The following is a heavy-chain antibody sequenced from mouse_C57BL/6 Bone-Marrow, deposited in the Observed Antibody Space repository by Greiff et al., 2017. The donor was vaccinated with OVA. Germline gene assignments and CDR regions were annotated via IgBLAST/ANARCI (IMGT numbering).Heavy chain of an antibody. CDR3: ARGNFGSSFYAMDY. J-gene: IGHJ4*01. Sequence: DVQLQESVAELVRPGASVKLSCTASGFNIKNTYMHWVKQRPEQGLEWIGRIDPANDNTTYAQKLQGKATMTADTSSNTAYLPLSSLSSEDTAVYGCARGNFGSSFYAMDYGGQGTSVTVSS. CDR1: GFNIKNTY. V-gene: IGHV14-3*01. CDR2: IDPANDNT. D-gene: IGHD1-1*01.